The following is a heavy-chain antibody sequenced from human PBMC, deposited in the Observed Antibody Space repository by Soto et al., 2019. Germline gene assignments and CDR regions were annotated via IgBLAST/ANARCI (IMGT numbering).Heavy chain of an antibody. CDR2: INHGGST. Sequence: QVQLQQWGAGLLKPSETLSLSCAVFGGSFSDYYWSWIRQPPGKGLEWIGEINHGGSTNYNPSLKSRVTISVDTSKNQFSLKLSSVTAADTAVYYCARFGGDDAFDIWGQGTMVTVSS. V-gene: IGHV4-34*01. CDR1: GGSFSDYY. J-gene: IGHJ3*02. CDR3: ARFGGDDAFDI. D-gene: IGHD3-10*01.